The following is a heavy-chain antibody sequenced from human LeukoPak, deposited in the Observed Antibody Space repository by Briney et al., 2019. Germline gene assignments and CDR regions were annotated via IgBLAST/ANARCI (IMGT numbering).Heavy chain of an antibody. CDR3: ARHPYCSGGSCYSRWFDP. V-gene: IGHV5-51*01. CDR1: GYSFTSYW. J-gene: IGHJ5*02. CDR2: IHPGDSDT. Sequence: GESLKISCKGSGYSFTSYWIGWVRQMPGKGLEWMGIIHPGDSDTRYSPSFEGQVAISADKSISTAYPQWSRLKASDTAMYYCARHPYCSGGSCYSRWFDPWGQGTLVTVSS. D-gene: IGHD2-15*01.